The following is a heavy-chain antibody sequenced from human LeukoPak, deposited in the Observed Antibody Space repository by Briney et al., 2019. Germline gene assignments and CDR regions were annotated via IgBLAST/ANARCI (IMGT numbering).Heavy chain of an antibody. J-gene: IGHJ3*02. CDR1: GFYFANYA. V-gene: IGHV3-21*01. CDR2: ISSRSNFI. Sequence: GGSLRLSCAASGFYFANYAMSWVRQAPGKGLEWVSSISSRSNFIYYADSLKGRFTISRDNAKNSLYLQMNSLRAEDPAVYYCARDFEWELLKANAFDIWGQGTMVTVSS. CDR3: ARDFEWELLKANAFDI. D-gene: IGHD1-26*01.